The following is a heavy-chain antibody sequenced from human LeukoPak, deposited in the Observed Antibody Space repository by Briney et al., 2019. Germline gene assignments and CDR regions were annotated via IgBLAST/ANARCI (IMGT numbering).Heavy chain of an antibody. D-gene: IGHD1-26*01. Sequence: GGSLSLSCAASGFTFSSYAMHWVRQAPGKGLEWVAVISYDGSNKYYADSVKGRFTISRDNSKNTLYLQMNSLRAEDTAVYYCARENGGSYYFDYWGQGTLVTVSS. CDR1: GFTFSSYA. J-gene: IGHJ4*02. V-gene: IGHV3-30*04. CDR3: ARENGGSYYFDY. CDR2: ISYDGSNK.